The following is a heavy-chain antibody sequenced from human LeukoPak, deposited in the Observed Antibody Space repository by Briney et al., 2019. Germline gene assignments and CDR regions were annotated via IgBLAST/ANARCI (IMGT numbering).Heavy chain of an antibody. D-gene: IGHD3-22*01. Sequence: PSETLSLTCTVSGASISSSSDYWGRFRRPPGKGLEWIGSVIYSGRTYLNPSLKSRLTMSVDTSESQFSLRLSSVTAADTAEYFCARHFYDSSGYRRDYYFDYWGQGILVTVSS. J-gene: IGHJ4*02. CDR1: GASISSSSDY. V-gene: IGHV4-39*01. CDR2: VIYSGRT. CDR3: ARHFYDSSGYRRDYYFDY.